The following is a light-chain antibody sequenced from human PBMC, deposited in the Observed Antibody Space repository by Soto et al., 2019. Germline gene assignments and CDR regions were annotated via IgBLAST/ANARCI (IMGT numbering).Light chain of an antibody. Sequence: QSALTQPASVYGSPGQSITISCIGTSSDVGGYNYVSWYQQHPVTAPKVMIYEVRNRPSGVSNRFSGSKSGNTASLTISGLHAEDEAGYYCTSYASSSTWVFGEGTKVTVL. J-gene: IGLJ3*02. V-gene: IGLV2-14*01. CDR3: TSYASSSTWV. CDR1: SSDVGGYNY. CDR2: EVR.